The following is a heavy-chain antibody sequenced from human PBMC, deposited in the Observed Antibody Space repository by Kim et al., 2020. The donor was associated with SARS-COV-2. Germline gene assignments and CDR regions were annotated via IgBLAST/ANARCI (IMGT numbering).Heavy chain of an antibody. CDR3: AKGEGSGLDY. D-gene: IGHD1-26*01. Sequence: GGSLRLSCAASGFTFSSYAMSWVRQAPGKGLEWVSVIYSGGSSTYYADSVKGRFTISRDNSKNTLYLQMNSLRAEDTAVYYCAKGEGSGLDYWGQGTLVTVSS. CDR1: GFTFSSYA. CDR2: IYSGGSST. J-gene: IGHJ4*02. V-gene: IGHV3-23*03.